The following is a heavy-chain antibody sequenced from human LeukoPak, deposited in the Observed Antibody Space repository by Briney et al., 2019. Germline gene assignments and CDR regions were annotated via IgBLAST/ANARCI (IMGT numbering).Heavy chain of an antibody. D-gene: IGHD3-10*01. Sequence: PGGSLRLSCAASGFTFSSYAMHWVRQAPGKGLEWVAVISYDGSNKYYADSVKGRFTISRDNSKNTLYLQMNSLRAEDTAVYYCAKDDTVLLWFGEGYYFDYWGQGTLVTVSS. V-gene: IGHV3-30*04. J-gene: IGHJ4*02. CDR3: AKDDTVLLWFGEGYYFDY. CDR1: GFTFSSYA. CDR2: ISYDGSNK.